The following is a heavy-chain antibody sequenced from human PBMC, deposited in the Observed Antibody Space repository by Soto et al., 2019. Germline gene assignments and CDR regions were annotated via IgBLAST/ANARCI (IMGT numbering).Heavy chain of an antibody. V-gene: IGHV4-39*01. CDR3: VSQRTSVLTQAYFDY. CDR1: GGSVSNSNYY. CDR2: VYYRGRS. D-gene: IGHD2-8*01. J-gene: IGHJ4*02. Sequence: SETLSLTCTVSGGSVSNSNYYWGWIRQSPGKGLEWIGSVYYRGRSYSKSPVKSRVTISVDTSKNQFSLNLNSVTASDTAVYFCVSQRTSVLTQAYFDYWGPGALVTVSS.